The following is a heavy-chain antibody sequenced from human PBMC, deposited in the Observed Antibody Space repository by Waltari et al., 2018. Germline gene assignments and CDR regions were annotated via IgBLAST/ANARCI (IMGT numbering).Heavy chain of an antibody. CDR1: GFTFSSYA. J-gene: IGHJ2*01. CDR3: AKDPYGDWYFDL. V-gene: IGHV3-23*01. D-gene: IGHD4-17*01. CDR2: ISGSGGST. Sequence: EVQLLESGGGLVQPGGSLRLSCAASGFTFSSYAMSWFRQAPGKGLEWVSAISGSGGSTYYADSVKGRFTISRDNSKNTLYLQMNSLRAEDTAVYYCAKDPYGDWYFDLWGRGTLVTVSS.